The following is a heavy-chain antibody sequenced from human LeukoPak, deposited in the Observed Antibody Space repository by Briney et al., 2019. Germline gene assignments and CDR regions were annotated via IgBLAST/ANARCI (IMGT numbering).Heavy chain of an antibody. CDR1: GFTFSNYA. V-gene: IGHV3-23*01. D-gene: IGHD1-1*01. CDR3: VRKWNGGFDI. CDR2: MSGTGAYT. J-gene: IGHJ3*02. Sequence: PGGSLRLSCAASGFTFSNYAMSWVRQAPGKGLEWVSDMSGTGAYTNYLGSVKGRFTISRDYSENMLYLQMSSLRVEDTAVYYCVRKWNGGFDIWGQGTMVTVSS.